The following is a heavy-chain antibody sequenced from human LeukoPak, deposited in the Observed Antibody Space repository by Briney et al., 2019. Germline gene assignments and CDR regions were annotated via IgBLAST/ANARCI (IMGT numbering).Heavy chain of an antibody. D-gene: IGHD3-3*01. CDR2: INPNSGGT. CDR1: GYTFTGYY. J-gene: IGHJ4*02. Sequence: ASVKVSCKASGYTFTGYYMHWVRQAPGQGLEWMGWINPNSGGTNYAQKFQGRVTMTRETSISAAYMELSRLRSDDTAVYYCARVPITIFGVVILPPFDYWGQGTLVTVSS. V-gene: IGHV1-2*02. CDR3: ARVPITIFGVVILPPFDY.